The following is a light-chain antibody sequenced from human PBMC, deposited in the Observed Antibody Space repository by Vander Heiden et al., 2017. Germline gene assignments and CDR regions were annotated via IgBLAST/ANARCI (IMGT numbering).Light chain of an antibody. CDR2: SAS. V-gene: IGKV1-5*03. J-gene: IGKJ1*01. Sequence: DTQITQSPSNLSASVGDRVTITCRASQSISSWLAWYQQKPGKAPKLLIYSASSLESGVPSRFSGSGSGTEFTLTISSLQPDDFATYYCQQYNSYSPVAFGQGTKVEIK. CDR1: QSISSW. CDR3: QQYNSYSPVA.